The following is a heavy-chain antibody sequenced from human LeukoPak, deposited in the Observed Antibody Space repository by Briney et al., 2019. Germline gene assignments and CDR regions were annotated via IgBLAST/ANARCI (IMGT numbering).Heavy chain of an antibody. V-gene: IGHV3-15*01. Sequence: KPGGSLRLSCAASGFTFSNAWLSWVRQAPVKGLEWVGRIKSKTDGGTTDYAAPVKGRFTISRDDSKTTLYLQMNSLKTEDTAVYYCTTDDPRWYAYWGQGTLVTVSS. CDR1: GFTFSNAW. CDR2: IKSKTDGGTT. CDR3: TTDDPRWYAY. D-gene: IGHD6-13*01. J-gene: IGHJ4*02.